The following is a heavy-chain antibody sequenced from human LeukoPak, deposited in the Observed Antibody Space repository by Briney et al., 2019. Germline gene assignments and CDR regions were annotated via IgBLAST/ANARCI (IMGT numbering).Heavy chain of an antibody. CDR2: INSDGSST. CDR3: ASGAGMITFGGVFDY. V-gene: IGHV3-74*01. Sequence: GGSLRLSCAASGFTFSSYWMHWVRQAPGKGLVWVSRINSDGSSTSYAGSVKGRFTISRDNAKNTLYLQMNSLRAEDTAVYYCASGAGMITFGGVFDYWGQGTLVTVSS. CDR1: GFTFSSYW. J-gene: IGHJ4*02. D-gene: IGHD3-16*01.